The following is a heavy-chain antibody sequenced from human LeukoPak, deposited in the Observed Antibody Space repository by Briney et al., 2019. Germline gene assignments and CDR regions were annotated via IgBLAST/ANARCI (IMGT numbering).Heavy chain of an antibody. D-gene: IGHD7-27*01. V-gene: IGHV4-30-4*07. Sequence: TPSQTLSLTCAVSGVSIRSAGYSWYWIRQHPGKGLEWIGYIYYSGSTNYNPSLKSRVTISVDTSKNQFSLKLSSVTAADTAVYYCARLNWGSGWFDPWGQGTLVTVSS. CDR2: IYYSGST. J-gene: IGHJ5*02. CDR3: ARLNWGSGWFDP. CDR1: GVSIRSAGYS.